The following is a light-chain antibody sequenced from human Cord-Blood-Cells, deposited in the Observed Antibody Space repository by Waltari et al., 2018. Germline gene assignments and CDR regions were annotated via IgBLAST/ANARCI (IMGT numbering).Light chain of an antibody. V-gene: IGKV1-5*03. CDR3: QQYNSYPWT. CDR1: QSISSW. Sequence: DIQMTQSPSTLSASVGDXXXXTCRASQSISSWLAWYQQKPGKAPKLLIYKASSLESGVPSRFSGSGSGTEFTLTISSLQPDDFATYYCQQYNSYPWTFGQGTKVEIK. CDR2: KAS. J-gene: IGKJ1*01.